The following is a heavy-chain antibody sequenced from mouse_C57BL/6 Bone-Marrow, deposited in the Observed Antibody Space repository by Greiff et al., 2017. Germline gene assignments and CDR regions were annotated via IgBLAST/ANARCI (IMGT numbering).Heavy chain of an antibody. Sequence: DVKLQESGPGLAKPSQTLSLTCSVTGYSITSDYWNWIRTFPGNKLEYMGYISYSGSTYYNPSLKSRISITRDTSKNQYYLQLNSVTTEDTATDYCARGVPRRGFAYWGQGTLVTVSA. D-gene: IGHD5-1*01. CDR1: GYSITSDY. CDR3: ARGVPRRGFAY. CDR2: ISYSGST. V-gene: IGHV3-8*01. J-gene: IGHJ3*01.